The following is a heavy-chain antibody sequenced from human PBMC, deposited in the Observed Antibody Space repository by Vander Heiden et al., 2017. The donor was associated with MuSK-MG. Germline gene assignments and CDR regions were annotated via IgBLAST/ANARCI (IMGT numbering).Heavy chain of an antibody. CDR3: ARDLGIAAAGTNGWFDP. D-gene: IGHD6-13*01. V-gene: IGHV1-69*01. CDR2: IIPIFGTA. Sequence: QVQLVQSGAEVKKPGSSVTVSCKASGGTFSSYAISWVRQAPGQGLEWMGGIIPIFGTANYAQKFQGRVTITADESTSTAYMELSSLRSEDTAVYYCARDLGIAAAGTNGWFDPWGQGTLVTVSS. J-gene: IGHJ5*02. CDR1: GGTFSSYA.